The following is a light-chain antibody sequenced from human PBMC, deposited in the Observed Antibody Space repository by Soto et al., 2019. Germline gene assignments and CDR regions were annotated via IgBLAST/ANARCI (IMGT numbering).Light chain of an antibody. CDR2: EVT. CDR3: SSYTVRNTWV. J-gene: IGLJ3*02. CDR1: SSDVGAYNF. Sequence: QSVLTQPASVSGSPGQSITISCTGTSSDVGAYNFVSWYQQHPAKSPKLMIYEVTNRPSGVSNRFSGSQSGNTASLTISGLQAADEADYYCSSYTVRNTWVFGGGTTLPVL. V-gene: IGLV2-14*01.